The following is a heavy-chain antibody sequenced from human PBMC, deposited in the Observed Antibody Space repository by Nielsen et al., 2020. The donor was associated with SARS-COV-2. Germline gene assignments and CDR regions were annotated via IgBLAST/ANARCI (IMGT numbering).Heavy chain of an antibody. CDR2: IYPGDSDT. V-gene: IGHV5-51*01. CDR1: GYSFTNYW. Sequence: GGSLRLSCKGSGYSFTNYWIGWVRQMPGKGLEWMGIIYPGDSDTRYSPSFQGQVTISADKSISTAYLQWSSLKASDTAMYYCARLSSPSDENWFDPWGQGTLVTVSS. D-gene: IGHD2-2*01. J-gene: IGHJ5*02. CDR3: ARLSSPSDENWFDP.